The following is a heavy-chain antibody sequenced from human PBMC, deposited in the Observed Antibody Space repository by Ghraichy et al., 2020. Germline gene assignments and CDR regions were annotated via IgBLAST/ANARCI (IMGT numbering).Heavy chain of an antibody. CDR3: ASLLITNLYYYYGMDV. CDR1: GFTFSSYS. V-gene: IGHV3-21*01. D-gene: IGHD3-3*01. CDR2: ISSSSSYI. J-gene: IGHJ6*02. Sequence: GESLNISCAASGFTFSSYSMNWVRQAPGKGLEWVSSISSSSSYIYYADSVKGRFTISRDNAKNSLYLQMNSLRAEDTAVYYCASLLITNLYYYYGMDVWGQGTTVTVSS.